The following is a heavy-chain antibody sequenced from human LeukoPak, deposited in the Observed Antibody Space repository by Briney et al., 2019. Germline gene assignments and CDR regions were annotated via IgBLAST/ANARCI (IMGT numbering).Heavy chain of an antibody. J-gene: IGHJ5*02. CDR2: INPSGGST. D-gene: IGHD6-13*01. V-gene: IGHV1-46*01. Sequence: ASVKVSCKASGYTLTSYYMHWVRQAPGQGLEWMGIINPSGGSTSYAQKFQGRVTMTRDTSTSTIYMELSSLRSEDTAVYYCARDKTDSSTYSWFDPWGQGTLVTVSS. CDR1: GYTLTSYY. CDR3: ARDKTDSSTYSWFDP.